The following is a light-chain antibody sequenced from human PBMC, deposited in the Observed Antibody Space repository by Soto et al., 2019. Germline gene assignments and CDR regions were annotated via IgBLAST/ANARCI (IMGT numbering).Light chain of an antibody. J-gene: IGLJ1*01. V-gene: IGLV1-40*01. CDR3: QSYDSSLSVNYV. CDR2: GNT. CDR1: SSNIGAGYD. Sequence: QSVLTQPPSVSGAPGQRVTISCTGSSSNIGAGYDVHWYQQLPGTAPKILIYGNTNRPSGVPDRFSGSKSGTSASLAITGLQAEDEADYYCQSYDSSLSVNYVFGTGTTVTVL.